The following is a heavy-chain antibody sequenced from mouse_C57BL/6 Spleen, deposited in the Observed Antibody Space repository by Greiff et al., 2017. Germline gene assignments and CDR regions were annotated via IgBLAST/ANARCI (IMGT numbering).Heavy chain of an antibody. V-gene: IGHV1-39*01. D-gene: IGHD1-1*01. CDR1: GYSFPDSN. CDR2: INPNYGTT. Sequence: EVQLQQSGPELVKPGASVKISCKASGYSFPDSNMNWVKQSTGKSLEWIGVINPNYGTTSYNQKFKGKATLTVDQSSSTAYIQLNSLTSEDSAVXYCARELRGAGPAWFAYWGQGTLVTVSA. CDR3: ARELRGAGPAWFAY. J-gene: IGHJ3*01.